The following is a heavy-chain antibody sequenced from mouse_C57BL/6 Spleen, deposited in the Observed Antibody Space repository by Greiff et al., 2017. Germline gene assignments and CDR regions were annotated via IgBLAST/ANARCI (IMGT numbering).Heavy chain of an antibody. CDR2: ISSGGSYT. Sequence: EVQGVESGGDLVKPGGSLKLSCAASGFTFSSYGMSWVRPTPDKRLEWVATISSGGSYTYYPDSVKGRFTISRDNAKNTLYLQMSSLKSEDTAMYYCARDYDYDIYAMDYGGQGTSVTVSS. V-gene: IGHV5-6*01. D-gene: IGHD2-4*01. J-gene: IGHJ4*01. CDR1: GFTFSSYG. CDR3: ARDYDYDIYAMDY.